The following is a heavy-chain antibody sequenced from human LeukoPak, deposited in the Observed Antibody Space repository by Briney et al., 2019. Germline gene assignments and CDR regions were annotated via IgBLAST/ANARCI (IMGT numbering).Heavy chain of an antibody. J-gene: IGHJ4*02. D-gene: IGHD3-3*01. CDR2: IGGRDDRT. CDR3: AKDPNPFYDFWSGYK. Sequence: GGSLRLSCAASGFTFTGHTMTWLRQAPGKGLEWVSIIGGRDDRTYYADSVKGRFTISRDNSKNILYLQMNSLRAEDTAVYYCAKDPNPFYDFWSGYKWGQGTLVTASS. CDR1: GFTFTGHT. V-gene: IGHV3-23*01.